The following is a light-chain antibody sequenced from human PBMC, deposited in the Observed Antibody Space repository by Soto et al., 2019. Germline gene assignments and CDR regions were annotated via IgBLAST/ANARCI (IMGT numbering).Light chain of an antibody. CDR2: DVA. V-gene: IGLV2-14*01. CDR3: SSYTGSVTPVV. J-gene: IGLJ2*01. CDR1: SSDVGGYDF. Sequence: QSALTQPASVSGSPGQSITISCTKTSSDVGGYDFVSWYQQHPGKAPKLMIYDVANRPSGVSDRFSGSRSGNTASLTISGLQAEDEAHYFCSSYTGSVTPVVFGGGTKLTVL.